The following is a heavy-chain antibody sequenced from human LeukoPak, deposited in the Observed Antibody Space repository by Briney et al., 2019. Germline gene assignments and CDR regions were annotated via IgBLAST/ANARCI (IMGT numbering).Heavy chain of an antibody. J-gene: IGHJ3*02. CDR3: ARSTVHDAFDI. Sequence: PTQTLSLTCAVSGGSISSGGYSWSWIRQPPGKGLEWIGYIYHSGSTYYNPSLKSRVTISVDRSKNQISLKLSSVTAADTAVYYCARSTVHDAFDIWGQGTMVTVSS. D-gene: IGHD4-17*01. CDR2: IYHSGST. CDR1: GGSISSGGYS. V-gene: IGHV4-30-2*01.